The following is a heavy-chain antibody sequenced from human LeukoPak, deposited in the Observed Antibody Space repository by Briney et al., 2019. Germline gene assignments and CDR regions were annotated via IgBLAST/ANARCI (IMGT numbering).Heavy chain of an antibody. CDR1: GYIFTNYW. Sequence: GESLKISCQVSGYIFTNYWIGWVRQMPGKGLESMGIIYPADSDTTYSPSFQGQVTFSAHKSISTVYLQWSSLKASDTAMYYCARQSRDGSETRGYYFDYWGPGTQVTVSS. V-gene: IGHV5-51*01. J-gene: IGHJ4*02. CDR3: ARQSRDGSETRGYYFDY. D-gene: IGHD3-10*01. CDR2: IYPADSDT.